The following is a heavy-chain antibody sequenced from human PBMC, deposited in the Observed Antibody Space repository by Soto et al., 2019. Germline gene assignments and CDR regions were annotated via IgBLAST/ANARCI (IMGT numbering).Heavy chain of an antibody. CDR3: AKGPPSGGYYYVEAFVI. D-gene: IGHD3-16*01. CDR2: ISDSGRST. CDR1: GFTFNTYA. V-gene: IGHV3-23*01. Sequence: PGGSLRLSCAASGFTFNTYAMIWVRQAPGKGLEWVSIISDSGRSTYNADSVKGRFAISRDNSKNMLYLQMNSLSGEDTAVYFCAKGPPSGGYYYVEAFVIWGQGSMVTVSS. J-gene: IGHJ3*02.